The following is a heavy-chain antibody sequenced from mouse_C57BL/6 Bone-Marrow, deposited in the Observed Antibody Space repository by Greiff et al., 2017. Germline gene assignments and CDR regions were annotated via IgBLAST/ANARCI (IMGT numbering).Heavy chain of an antibody. CDR2: IWSGGST. Sequence: QVQLKQSGPGLVQPSQSLSITCTVSGFSLTSYGVHWVRQSPGKGLAWLGVIWSGGSTDSTAAFISRLSIRKDNSKSQIFVKMHSRQADYTAIYYCARNALRGYGYFDYWGQGTTLTVSS. CDR1: GFSLTSYG. V-gene: IGHV2-2*01. D-gene: IGHD2-2*01. CDR3: ARNALRGYGYFDY. J-gene: IGHJ2*01.